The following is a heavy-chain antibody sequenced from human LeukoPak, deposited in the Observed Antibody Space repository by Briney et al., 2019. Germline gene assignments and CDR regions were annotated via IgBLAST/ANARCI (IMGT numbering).Heavy chain of an antibody. CDR3: ARALSWTTDSYYYMDV. Sequence: PSVKLSCKASEYTFTSYDINWVRQASGQRLEWMGWMNPNSGNTGYTQKFQGRVTMTKNTSITTAYMELSSLRSEDTAVYYCARALSWTTDSYYYMDVWGKGTTVTVSS. CDR2: MNPNSGNT. CDR1: EYTFTSYD. J-gene: IGHJ6*03. D-gene: IGHD3/OR15-3a*01. V-gene: IGHV1-8*01.